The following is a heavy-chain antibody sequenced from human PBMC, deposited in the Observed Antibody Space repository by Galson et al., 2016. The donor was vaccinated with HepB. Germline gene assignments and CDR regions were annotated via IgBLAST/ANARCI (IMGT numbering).Heavy chain of an antibody. J-gene: IGHJ5*02. CDR2: INETSTTT. Sequence: SLRLSCAASGFTFNTFEMNWVRQAPGKGLEWVAYINETSTTTYYADSVKGRFTISRDNARSSLFLQMSSLRTEDTPIYYCTRHGFLGCSDLWGQGTLVTVSS. CDR1: GFTFNTFE. V-gene: IGHV3-48*03. D-gene: IGHD3/OR15-3a*01. CDR3: TRHGFLGCSDL.